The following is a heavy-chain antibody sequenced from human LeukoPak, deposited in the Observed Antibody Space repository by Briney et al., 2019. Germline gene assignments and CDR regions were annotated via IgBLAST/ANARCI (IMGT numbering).Heavy chain of an antibody. CDR1: GYTFTSYY. CDR2: INPSGGST. Sequence: GASVKVSCKASGYTFTSYYMHWVRQAPGQGLEWMGIINPSGGSTSYAQKFQGRVTMTRDMSTSTVYMELSSLRSEDTAVYYCARDRNVVVVAATEFDYWGQGTLVTVSS. J-gene: IGHJ4*02. CDR3: ARDRNVVVVAATEFDY. V-gene: IGHV1-46*01. D-gene: IGHD2-15*01.